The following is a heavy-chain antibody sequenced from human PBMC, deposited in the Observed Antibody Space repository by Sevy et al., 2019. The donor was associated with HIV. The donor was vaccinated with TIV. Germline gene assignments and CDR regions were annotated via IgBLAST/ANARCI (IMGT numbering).Heavy chain of an antibody. CDR3: ARGAGRETYYYYGMDV. CDR1: GFTFSSYD. Sequence: GGSLRLSCAASGFTFSSYDMHWVLQATGKGLEWVSAIGTAGDTYYPGSVKGRFTISRENAKNSLYLQMNSLRAGDTAVYYCARGAGRETYYYYGMDVWGQGTTVTVSS. CDR2: IGTAGDT. V-gene: IGHV3-13*01. J-gene: IGHJ6*02. D-gene: IGHD6-13*01.